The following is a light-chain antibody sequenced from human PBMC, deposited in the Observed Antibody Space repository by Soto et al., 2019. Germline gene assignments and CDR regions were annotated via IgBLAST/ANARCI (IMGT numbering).Light chain of an antibody. J-gene: IGKJ1*01. Sequence: EIVLTQSPGTLSLSPGERVTVSCRASQSISSTFLAWYQHKPGQAPKVVIYGASRRATGIPDRFSGSGSGTDFTLTISRLEPEDFAVYYCQQYESSWTFGQGTKVEMK. V-gene: IGKV3-20*01. CDR2: GAS. CDR1: QSISSTF. CDR3: QQYESSWT.